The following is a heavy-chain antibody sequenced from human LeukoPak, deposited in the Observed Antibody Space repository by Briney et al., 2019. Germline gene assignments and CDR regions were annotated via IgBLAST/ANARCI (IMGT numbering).Heavy chain of an antibody. Sequence: GGSLRLSCAASGFTFDDYGMSWVRQAPGKGLEWVPGINWNGGSTGYADSVKGRFTISRDNAKNSLYLQMNSLRAEDTALYYCARVSSSGYFQHWGQGTLVTVSS. V-gene: IGHV3-20*04. D-gene: IGHD3-22*01. CDR1: GFTFDDYG. J-gene: IGHJ1*01. CDR2: INWNGGST. CDR3: ARVSSSGYFQH.